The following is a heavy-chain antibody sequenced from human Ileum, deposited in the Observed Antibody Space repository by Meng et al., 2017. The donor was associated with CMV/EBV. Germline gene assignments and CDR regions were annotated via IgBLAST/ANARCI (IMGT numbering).Heavy chain of an antibody. J-gene: IGHJ4*02. D-gene: IGHD3-16*01. CDR1: GLTFSTYA. CDR2: ISAGGDST. V-gene: IGHV3-23*01. Sequence: GESLKISCAVSGLTFSTYAMSWVRQAPGKGLEWVSGISAGGDSTYYADSVKGRSTISRDNSKNTLFLQMSSLRADDTAVYYCARLIPGIGGYWGQGTQVT. CDR3: ARLIPGIGGY.